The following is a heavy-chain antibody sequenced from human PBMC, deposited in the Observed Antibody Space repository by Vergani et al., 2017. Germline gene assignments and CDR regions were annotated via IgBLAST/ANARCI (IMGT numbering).Heavy chain of an antibody. V-gene: IGHV4-39*01. CDR3: ARHLAYCGGDCYPYYYGMDV. Sequence: QLQLQESGPGLVKPSETLSLTCTVSGGSISSSSYYWGGIRRPPGKGRGWIGSSIYRGSPYYNPSLKSRVTISVDTSKNQFSLKLSSVTAADTAVYYCARHLAYCGGDCYPYYYGMDVWGQGTTVTVSS. J-gene: IGHJ6*02. D-gene: IGHD2-21*02. CDR1: GGSISSSSYY. CDR2: SIYRGSP.